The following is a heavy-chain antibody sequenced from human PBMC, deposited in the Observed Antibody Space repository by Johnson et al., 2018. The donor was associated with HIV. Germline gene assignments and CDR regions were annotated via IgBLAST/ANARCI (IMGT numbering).Heavy chain of an antibody. V-gene: IGHV3-30*18. D-gene: IGHD2-8*02. J-gene: IGHJ3*02. CDR1: GFTFSSYG. CDR3: AKEGRDCSGGVCYSLAFDI. Sequence: QVQLVESGGGVVQPGRSLRLSCAASGFTFSSYGMHWVRQAPGKGLEWVALISYDGSNKYYADSVKGRFTISRDNSKNTLYLQMNSLRAEDTAVYYCAKEGRDCSGGVCYSLAFDIWGQGTMVTVSS. CDR2: ISYDGSNK.